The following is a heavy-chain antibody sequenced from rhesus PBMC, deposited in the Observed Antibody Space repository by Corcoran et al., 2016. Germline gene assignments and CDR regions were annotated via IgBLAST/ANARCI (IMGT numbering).Heavy chain of an antibody. D-gene: IGHD2-21*01. J-gene: IGHJ5-1*01. V-gene: IGHV4-65*02. CDR2: ISGSSGST. CDR1: GGSISSSNW. CDR3: ASVLFNRFDV. Sequence: QVQLQESGPGLVKPSETLSLTCAVSGGSISSSNWWSWNRQPPGKGLEGIGYISGSSGSTYYNPSLKSRVTISKDTSKNQFSLKLSAVTAADTAVYYCASVLFNRFDVWGPGVLVTVSS.